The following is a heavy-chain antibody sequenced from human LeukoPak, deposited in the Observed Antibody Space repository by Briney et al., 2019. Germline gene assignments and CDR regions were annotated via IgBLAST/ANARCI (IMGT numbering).Heavy chain of an antibody. D-gene: IGHD3-16*01. J-gene: IGHJ4*02. CDR2: IRSKANSYAT. CDR1: GFTFSGSA. CDR3: TRPVGDRDY. V-gene: IGHV3-73*01. Sequence: GGSLRLSCAASGFTFSGSAMHWVRQASGKGLEWVGRIRSKANSYATAYAASVKGRFTISRDDSKSTAYLQMNSLKTEDTAVYYCTRPVGDRDYWGQGTLVTVSS.